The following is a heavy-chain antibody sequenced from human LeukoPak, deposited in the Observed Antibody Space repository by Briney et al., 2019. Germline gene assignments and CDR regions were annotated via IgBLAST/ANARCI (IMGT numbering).Heavy chain of an antibody. J-gene: IGHJ4*02. Sequence: GGSLRLSCVASGFIFSTNAMSWVRQAPGKGLEWVSVITGNSGTTYYADSVMGRFTISRDNSKKTLYLQINSLRADDTAIYYCAKSTSMVRGVIVPSDYWGPGTLVTVSS. CDR2: ITGNSGTT. CDR3: AKSTSMVRGVIVPSDY. V-gene: IGHV3-23*01. D-gene: IGHD3-10*01. CDR1: GFIFSTNA.